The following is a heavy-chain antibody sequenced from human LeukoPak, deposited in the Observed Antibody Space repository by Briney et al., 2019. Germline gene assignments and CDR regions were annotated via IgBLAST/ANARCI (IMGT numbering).Heavy chain of an antibody. CDR1: GGSISSYY. D-gene: IGHD5-18*01. Sequence: KPSGTLSLTCTVSGGSISSYYWSWIRQPPGKGLEWIGYIYYSGSTNYNPSLKSRVTISVDTSKNQFSLKLSSVTAADTAVYYCARDTAMKRWGQGTLVTVSS. V-gene: IGHV4-59*01. CDR2: IYYSGST. J-gene: IGHJ4*02. CDR3: ARDTAMKR.